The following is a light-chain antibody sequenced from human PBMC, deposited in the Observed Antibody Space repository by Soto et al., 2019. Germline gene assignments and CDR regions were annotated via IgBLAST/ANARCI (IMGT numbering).Light chain of an antibody. J-gene: IGKJ1*01. CDR1: QCISNY. V-gene: IGKV1-27*01. CDR2: AAS. CDR3: QQSYSTPRT. Sequence: DIQMTQSPSSLSASVGDRVTITFLASQCISNYLAWYQQKPGKVPKLLIYAASTLQSGVPSRFSGSGSGTDFTLTISSLQPEDFATYYCQQSYSTPRTFGQGTKVDI.